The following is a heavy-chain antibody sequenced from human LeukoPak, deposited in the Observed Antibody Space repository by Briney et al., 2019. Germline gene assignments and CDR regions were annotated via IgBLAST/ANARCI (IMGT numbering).Heavy chain of an antibody. J-gene: IGHJ3*02. CDR1: GFTFSSHA. V-gene: IGHV3-23*01. Sequence: GGSLRLSCAASGFTFSSHAMSWVRRAPGKGLEWVSGLIENGATTYYADSVKGRFTISRDNSRNTMYLQMNSLRVEDTAVYYCAKDRWLLRGDAFDIWGPGTMVIVSS. CDR2: LIENGATT. D-gene: IGHD2-15*01. CDR3: AKDRWLLRGDAFDI.